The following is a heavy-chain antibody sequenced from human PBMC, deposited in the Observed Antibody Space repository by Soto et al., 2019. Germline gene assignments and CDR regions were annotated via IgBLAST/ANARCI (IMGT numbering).Heavy chain of an antibody. Sequence: QVQLVQSGAEEKKPGASVKVSCKASGYTFSSYAMHWVRQAPGQRLEWMGWINAGNGNTKYSQEFQGRITITGDTSASTAHMELTSLRSEDTAVYSCARGGPPIDFWGQGALVTVSS. CDR3: ARGGPPIDF. CDR1: GYTFSSYA. V-gene: IGHV1-3*05. J-gene: IGHJ4*02. CDR2: INAGNGNT. D-gene: IGHD3-10*01.